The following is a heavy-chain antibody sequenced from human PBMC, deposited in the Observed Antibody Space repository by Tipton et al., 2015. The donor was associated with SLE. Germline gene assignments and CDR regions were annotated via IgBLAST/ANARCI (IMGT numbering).Heavy chain of an antibody. CDR3: AKDQFQH. CDR1: GFTFSSYG. J-gene: IGHJ1*01. Sequence: SLRLSCATAGFTFSSYGMHWVRQAPGKGLEWMAFIRCDGNDKYYADSVKGRFTISRDNSKNTMYLQMNTLKTEDTAVYYCAKDQFQHWVQGTLVTVSS. CDR2: IRCDGNDK. V-gene: IGHV3-30*02.